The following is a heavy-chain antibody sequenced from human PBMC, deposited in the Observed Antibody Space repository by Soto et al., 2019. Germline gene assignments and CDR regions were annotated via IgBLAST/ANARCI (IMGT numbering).Heavy chain of an antibody. J-gene: IGHJ6*02. CDR2: IYYGWIT. D-gene: IGHD4-4*01. Sequence: PSETLSLTCTVSAGSISSSSYYWGWIRQPPGKGWEWIGSIYYGWITYNSPYHKSPVTTSVYTSKDQFSLELSSVTAADTAVYYCARWFGENDYSNAPDEAYYYYGMDVWGQGTTVTVSS. CDR1: AGSISSSSYY. CDR3: ARWFGENDYSNAPDEAYYYYGMDV. V-gene: IGHV4-39*01.